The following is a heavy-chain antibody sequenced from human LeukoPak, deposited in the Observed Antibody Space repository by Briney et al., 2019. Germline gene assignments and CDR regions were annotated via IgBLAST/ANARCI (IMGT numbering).Heavy chain of an antibody. CDR1: GYTFTGYY. CDR2: INPNSGGT. V-gene: IGHV1-2*02. Sequence: ASVKVSCKASGYTFTGYYMHWVRQPPGQGLEWMGLINPNSGGTNYAQKFQGRVTMTRHTSISTAYMELSRLRSDDTAVYYCARDNWVYYDSSGYYYVSYCQQWGQGTLVSVPS. CDR3: ARDNWVYYDSSGYYYVSYCQQ. D-gene: IGHD3-22*01. J-gene: IGHJ1*01.